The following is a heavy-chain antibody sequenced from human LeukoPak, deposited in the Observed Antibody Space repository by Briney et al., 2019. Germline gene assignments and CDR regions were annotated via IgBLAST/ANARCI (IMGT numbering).Heavy chain of an antibody. CDR2: IYYSGST. CDR1: GGSISSYY. Sequence: SETLSLTCVVSGGSISSYYWSWIRQPPGKGLEWIGYIYYSGSTNYNPSLKSRVTISVDTSKNQFSLKLSSVTAADTAVYYCARAHTFYSGYELSYWGQGTLVTVSS. CDR3: ARAHTFYSGYELSY. V-gene: IGHV4-59*01. D-gene: IGHD5-12*01. J-gene: IGHJ4*02.